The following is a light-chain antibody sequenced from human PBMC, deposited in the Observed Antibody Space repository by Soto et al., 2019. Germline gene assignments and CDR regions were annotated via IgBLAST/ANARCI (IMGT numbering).Light chain of an antibody. CDR1: QSVSSN. Sequence: EIVMTQSPATLSVSPGERATLSCRASQSVSSNLAWYQQKPGQAPRLLIYGASSRATGIPDRFSGGGSGTDFTLTISRLEPEDFAVYYCQQYGNWWTFGQGTKVDIK. CDR2: GAS. CDR3: QQYGNWWT. V-gene: IGKV3D-15*01. J-gene: IGKJ1*01.